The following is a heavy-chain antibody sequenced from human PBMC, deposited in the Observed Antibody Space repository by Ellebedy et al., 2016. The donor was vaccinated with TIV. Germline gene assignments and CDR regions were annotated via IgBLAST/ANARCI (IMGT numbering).Heavy chain of an antibody. Sequence: PGGSLRLSCAASGFTFSSYAMHWVRQAPGKGLEWVAVISYDGSNKYYADPVKGRFTISRDNSKNTLYLQMNSLRSEDTAVYYCAKSRVVGKNSPVDPWGQGTLVTVSS. J-gene: IGHJ5*02. D-gene: IGHD1-26*01. CDR3: AKSRVVGKNSPVDP. V-gene: IGHV3-30-3*01. CDR1: GFTFSSYA. CDR2: ISYDGSNK.